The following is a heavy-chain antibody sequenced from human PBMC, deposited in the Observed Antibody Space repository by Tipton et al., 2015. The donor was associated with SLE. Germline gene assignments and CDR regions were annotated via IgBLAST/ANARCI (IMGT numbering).Heavy chain of an antibody. Sequence: TLSLTCSVSDDSIRDYFFSWIRQPPGKDLEWIGYTSYSGSTVYTPSLESRVTMSLDTSKNPLSLKLRSMTAADTAIYYCARQLGYGDPFAFDYWAQGTLVTVSS. CDR1: DDSIRDYF. D-gene: IGHD2-21*02. J-gene: IGHJ4*02. CDR3: ARQLGYGDPFAFDY. CDR2: TSYSGST. V-gene: IGHV4-59*08.